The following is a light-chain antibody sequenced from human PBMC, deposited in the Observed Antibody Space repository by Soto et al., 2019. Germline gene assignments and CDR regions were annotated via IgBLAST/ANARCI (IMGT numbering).Light chain of an antibody. CDR1: QSVSSN. V-gene: IGKV3D-15*01. CDR2: DVS. J-gene: IGKJ4*01. CDR3: QQYHDWPLT. Sequence: EIVVTQSPATLSVSPGERATLSCRASQSVSSNFAWYQQRPAQAPRLLIYDVSTRATGVPTRFSGSGSGTEFTLTISSLQSEDFAVYYCQQYHDWPLTFGGGTRVEIK.